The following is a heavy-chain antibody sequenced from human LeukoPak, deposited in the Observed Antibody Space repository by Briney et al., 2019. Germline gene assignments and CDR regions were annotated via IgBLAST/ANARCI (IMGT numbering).Heavy chain of an antibody. CDR3: TSVTPSPLRGSSFDY. V-gene: IGHV3-73*01. J-gene: IGHJ4*02. CDR2: IRSKANSYAT. D-gene: IGHD2-15*01. CDR1: GFTFSGSA. Sequence: GGSLRLSCAASGFTFSGSAMHWVRQASGKGLEWVGRIRSKANSYATAYAASVKGRFTISRDDSKNTAYLQMNSLKTEDTAVYYCTSVTPSPLRGSSFDYWGQGTLVTVSS.